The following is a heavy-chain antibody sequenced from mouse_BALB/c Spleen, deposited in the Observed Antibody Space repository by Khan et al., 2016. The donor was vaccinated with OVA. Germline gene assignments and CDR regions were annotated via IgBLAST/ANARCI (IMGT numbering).Heavy chain of an antibody. CDR1: GYTFTDYY. Sequence: QVQLKQSGAELAKPGASVKLSCKASGYTFTDYYINWVKQRPGQGLEWIGEITPGSGDTYYNEKFKGKATLTADNSSTTVYMQLSSLTSEDAAVYFCAGRNVLGCYFADWGQGTLVTVSA. V-gene: IGHV1-77*01. D-gene: IGHD3-2*02. CDR3: AGRNVLGCYFAD. CDR2: ITPGSGDT. J-gene: IGHJ3*01.